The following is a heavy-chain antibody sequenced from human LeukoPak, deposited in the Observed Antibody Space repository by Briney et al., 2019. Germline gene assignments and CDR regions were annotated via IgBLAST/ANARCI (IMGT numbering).Heavy chain of an antibody. CDR3: ASREQQLVRNWFDP. D-gene: IGHD6-13*01. J-gene: IGHJ5*02. CDR1: GNSISSGDNY. Sequence: PSETLSLTCTVSGNSISSGDNYWSWIRQPAGKGLEWIGRIYTSGSTNYNPSLKSRVTISVDTSKNQFSLKLSSVTAADTAVYYCASREQQLVRNWFDPWGQGTLVTVSS. CDR2: IYTSGST. V-gene: IGHV4-61*02.